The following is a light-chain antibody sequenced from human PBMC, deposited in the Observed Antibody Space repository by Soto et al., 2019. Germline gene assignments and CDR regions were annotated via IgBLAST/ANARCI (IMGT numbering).Light chain of an antibody. CDR3: SSYTSSSTYV. Sequence: QSALTQPASVSGSPGQSITISCTGTSSDVGGYNYVSWYQQHPGKAPKLMIYDVSNRPSGVSNRFSGSKSGNTASLTISGLQAEDYADDYCSSYTSSSTYVFGTGTTANVL. V-gene: IGLV2-14*01. CDR1: SSDVGGYNY. J-gene: IGLJ1*01. CDR2: DVS.